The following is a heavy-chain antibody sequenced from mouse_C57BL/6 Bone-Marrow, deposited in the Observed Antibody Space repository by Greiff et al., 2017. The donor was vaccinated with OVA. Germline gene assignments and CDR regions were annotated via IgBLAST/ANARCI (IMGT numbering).Heavy chain of an antibody. CDR1: GFTFSDFY. J-gene: IGHJ1*03. CDR3: ARDAHNWYFDV. V-gene: IGHV7-1*01. Sequence: EVQRVESGGGLVQSGRSLRLSCATSGFTFSDFYMEWVRQAPGKGLEWIAASRNKANDYTTEYSASVKGRFIVSRDTSQSILYLQMNALRAEDTAMYYCARDAHNWYFDVWGTGTTVTVSS. CDR2: SRNKANDYTT.